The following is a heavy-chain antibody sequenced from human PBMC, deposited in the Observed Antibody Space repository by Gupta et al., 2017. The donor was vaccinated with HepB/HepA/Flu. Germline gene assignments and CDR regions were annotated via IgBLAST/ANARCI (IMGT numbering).Heavy chain of an antibody. CDR2: LYTDGRT. CDR1: GLTVSKNF. J-gene: IGHJ4*02. D-gene: IGHD6-19*01. Sequence: EVHLVESGGGLVHPGGSLRLSCASSGLTVSKNFMSCVRQAPGKGPEWVSILYTDGRTYYDDSLRGRFTMSRENSENTFYLQMGGLRAEDTDKYYCVGSSVAILGDDWGKGTRVAVSS. CDR3: VGSSVAILGDD. V-gene: IGHV3-66*01.